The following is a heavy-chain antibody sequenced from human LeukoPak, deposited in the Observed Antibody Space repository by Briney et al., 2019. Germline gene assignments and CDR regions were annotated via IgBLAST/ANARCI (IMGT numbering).Heavy chain of an antibody. Sequence: SETLSLTCTVSGGSISSYYWSWIRQPPGKGLEWIGYIYYSGSTNYNPSLKSRVTISVDTSKNQFSLKLSSVTAADAAVYYCARVTQEGSGWSWVRSYYYYGMDVWGQGTTVTVSS. D-gene: IGHD6-19*01. CDR3: ARVTQEGSGWSWVRSYYYYGMDV. CDR2: IYYSGST. CDR1: GGSISSYY. J-gene: IGHJ6*02. V-gene: IGHV4-59*01.